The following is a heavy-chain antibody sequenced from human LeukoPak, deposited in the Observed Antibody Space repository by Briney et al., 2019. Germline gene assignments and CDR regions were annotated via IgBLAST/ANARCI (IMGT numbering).Heavy chain of an antibody. CDR2: INPRDGGT. D-gene: IGHD3-22*01. J-gene: IGHJ4*02. CDR3: ARTNYHDSSGYYDY. CDR1: GGTFSSYA. Sequence: ASVKVSCKASGGTFSSYAISWVRQAPGQGLEWMGIINPRDGGTSYAQKLQGRVTMTRDTSTSTVYMELRSLRSEDTAVYYCARTNYHDSSGYYDYWGQGTLVTVSS. V-gene: IGHV1-46*01.